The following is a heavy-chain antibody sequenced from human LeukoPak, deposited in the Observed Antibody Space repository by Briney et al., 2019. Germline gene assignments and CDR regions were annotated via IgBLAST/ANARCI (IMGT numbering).Heavy chain of an antibody. Sequence: GTSLKLSCAAAGFTFSHYGMHWVRQAPGKGLEWVAVIWSDGTNKYYAASVKGRFTISRVDSNKTVYLQMNSLRPDHTGIYYCARDAQRGFDYSNSLQYWGQGTPVTVST. CDR1: GFTFSHYG. CDR2: IWSDGTNK. J-gene: IGHJ4*02. CDR3: ARDAQRGFDYSNSLQY. V-gene: IGHV3-33*01. D-gene: IGHD4-11*01.